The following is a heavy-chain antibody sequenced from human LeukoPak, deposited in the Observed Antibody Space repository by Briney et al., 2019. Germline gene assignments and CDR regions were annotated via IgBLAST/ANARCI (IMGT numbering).Heavy chain of an antibody. J-gene: IGHJ4*02. CDR1: GGSITSYY. Sequence: SETLSLTCTVSGGSITSYYWSWIRQPPGKGLEWIGYIYNSGSTSYNPSLKSRVTISVDTSKNQFSLKLSSVTAADTAVYYCARGSPNYYDSSGSFLGYWGQGTLVTVSS. CDR3: ARGSPNYYDSSGSFLGY. D-gene: IGHD3-22*01. V-gene: IGHV4-59*01. CDR2: IYNSGST.